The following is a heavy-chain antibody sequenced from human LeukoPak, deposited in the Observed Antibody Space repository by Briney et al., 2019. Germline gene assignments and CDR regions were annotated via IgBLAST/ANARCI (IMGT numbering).Heavy chain of an antibody. CDR2: IRSKAYGGTT. D-gene: IGHD1-7*01. J-gene: IGHJ4*02. CDR3: TRGYRSGTINPFFDY. CDR1: GFTFGDYA. V-gene: IGHV3-49*04. Sequence: GGSLRLSCTASGFTFGDYAMSWVRQAPGKGLEWVSFIRSKAYGGTTEYAASVKGRFTFSRDDSKSIAYLQMNSLKTEDTAVCYCTRGYRSGTINPFFDYWGQGTLVTVSS.